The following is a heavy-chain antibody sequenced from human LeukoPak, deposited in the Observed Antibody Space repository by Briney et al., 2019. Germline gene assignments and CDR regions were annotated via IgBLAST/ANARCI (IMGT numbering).Heavy chain of an antibody. CDR3: ARETAMVGFDY. CDR1: GRPLSSGDYY. CDR2: IYYSGGT. J-gene: IGHJ4*02. D-gene: IGHD5-18*01. Sequence: PSEPLSLTRTVSGRPLSSGDYYWSWLRQPPGRALEWIGYIYYSGGTYYNPSLKNRVTISVDTSKNQFSLRLSSVTAADAGVYYCARETAMVGFDYWGQGNLVTVSS. V-gene: IGHV4-30-4*01.